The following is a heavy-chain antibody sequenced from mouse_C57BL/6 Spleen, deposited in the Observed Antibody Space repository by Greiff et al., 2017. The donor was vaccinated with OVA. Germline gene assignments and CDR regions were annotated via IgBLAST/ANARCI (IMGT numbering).Heavy chain of an antibody. V-gene: IGHV1-15*01. CDR2: IDPETGGT. D-gene: IGHD2-5*01. Sequence: VKLVESGAELVRPGASVTLSCKASGYTFTDYEMHWVKQTPVHGLEWIGAIDPETGGTAYNQKFKGKAILTADKSSSTAYMELRSLTSEDSAVYYWTRDAYYSKGAWFAYWGQGTLVTVSA. J-gene: IGHJ3*01. CDR1: GYTFTDYE. CDR3: TRDAYYSKGAWFAY.